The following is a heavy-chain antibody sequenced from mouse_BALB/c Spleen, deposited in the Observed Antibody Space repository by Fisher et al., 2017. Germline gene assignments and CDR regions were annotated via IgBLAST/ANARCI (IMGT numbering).Heavy chain of an antibody. CDR3: ARDGEDYAMDY. J-gene: IGHJ4*01. Sequence: GRFTISRDNAKNTLYLQMSSLKSDDTARYYCARDGEDYAMDYWGQGTSVTVSS. V-gene: IGHV5-6-3*01.